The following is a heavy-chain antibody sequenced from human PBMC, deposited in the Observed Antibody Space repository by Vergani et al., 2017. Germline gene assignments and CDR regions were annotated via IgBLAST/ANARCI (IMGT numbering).Heavy chain of an antibody. CDR1: GFTFSSYG. CDR2: ISYDGSNK. J-gene: IGHJ6*02. D-gene: IGHD2-2*01. V-gene: IGHV3-30*03. CDR3: ARDTDIVVVPAARDYYYYGMDV. Sequence: QVQLVESGGGVVQPGRSLRLSCAASGFTFSSYGMHWVRQAPGKGLEWLAVISYDGSNKYYADSVKGRFTISRDNAKNSLYLQMNSLRAEDTAVYYCARDTDIVVVPAARDYYYYGMDVWGQGTTVTVSS.